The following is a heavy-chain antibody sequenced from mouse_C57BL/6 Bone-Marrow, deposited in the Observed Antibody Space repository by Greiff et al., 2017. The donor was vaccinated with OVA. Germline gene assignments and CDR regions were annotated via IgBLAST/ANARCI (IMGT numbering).Heavy chain of an antibody. D-gene: IGHD3-2*02. J-gene: IGHJ3*01. V-gene: IGHV2-9*01. Sequence: VQLVESGPGLAAPSPSLSITCTVSGFSLTSYGVDWVRQPPGKGLEWLGEIWGGGSTNYNSALMARLSISKKNTAGQVSLKMNRLHTDDTAMDSGAKHTQLRRLAWFAYWGQGTLVTVSA. CDR2: IWGGGST. CDR1: GFSLTSYG. CDR3: AKHTQLRRLAWFAY.